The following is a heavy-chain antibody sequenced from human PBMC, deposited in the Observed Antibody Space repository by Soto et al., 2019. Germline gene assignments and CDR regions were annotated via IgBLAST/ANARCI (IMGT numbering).Heavy chain of an antibody. CDR1: GGTFSSYT. CDR2: IIPILGIA. Sequence: QVQLVQSGAEVKKPGSSVKVSCKASGGTFSSYTISWVRQAPGQGLEWMGRIIPILGIANYAQKFQGRVTITAEKSTITAYMERGSLRSEDTAVYYCARGTWTDDAFDIWGQGTMVTVSS. CDR3: ARGTWTDDAFDI. D-gene: IGHD1-1*01. V-gene: IGHV1-69*02. J-gene: IGHJ3*02.